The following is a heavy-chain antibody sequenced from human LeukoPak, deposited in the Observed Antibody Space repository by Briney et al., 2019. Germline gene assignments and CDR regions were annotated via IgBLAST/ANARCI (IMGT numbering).Heavy chain of an antibody. J-gene: IGHJ4*02. V-gene: IGHV4-59*12. CDR2: IYASGST. CDR3: ARDLTDYYELDY. D-gene: IGHD3-22*01. Sequence: PSETLSLTCTVSGGSISSYYWSWIRQPPGKGLEWIGYIYASGSTNYNPSLKSRVTMSVDTSKNQFSLKLSSVTAADTAVYYCARDLTDYYELDYWGQGTQVTVSS. CDR1: GGSISSYY.